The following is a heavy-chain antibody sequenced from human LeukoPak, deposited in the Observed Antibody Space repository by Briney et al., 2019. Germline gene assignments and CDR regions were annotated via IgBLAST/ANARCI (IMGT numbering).Heavy chain of an antibody. CDR3: ARQGSLNWEYYYFDY. J-gene: IGHJ4*02. V-gene: IGHV4-59*08. D-gene: IGHD7-27*01. CDR1: GGSISSYY. Sequence: SETLSLTCTVSGGSISSYYWSWIRQPPGKGLEWIGYIYYSGSTNYNPSLKSRVTISVDTSKNQFSLKLSSVTAADTAVYYCARQGSLNWEYYYFDYWGQGTLVTVSS. CDR2: IYYSGST.